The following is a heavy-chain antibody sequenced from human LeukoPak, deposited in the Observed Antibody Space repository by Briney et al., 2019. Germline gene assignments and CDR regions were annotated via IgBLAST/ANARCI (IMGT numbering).Heavy chain of an antibody. Sequence: ASVKVSCKASGYTFSSNHIHWVRQAPGQGLEWMGIINPSGGSATHAQKFQGRVTMTSDTSTSTVHMELSSLRSEDTAVYYCARDLAMVRGVTLTRYYYYYYMDVWGKGTTVTISS. CDR1: GYTFSSNH. D-gene: IGHD3-10*01. CDR3: ARDLAMVRGVTLTRYYYYYYMDV. V-gene: IGHV1-46*01. CDR2: INPSGGSA. J-gene: IGHJ6*03.